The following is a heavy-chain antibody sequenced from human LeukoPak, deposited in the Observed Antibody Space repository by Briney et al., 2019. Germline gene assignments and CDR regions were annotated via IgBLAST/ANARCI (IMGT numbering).Heavy chain of an antibody. Sequence: SVQVSCKASGFTFTSSAMQWVRQARGQRLEWIGWIVVGSGNTNYAQKFQERVTITRDMSTSTAYMELSSLRSEDTAVYYCAAIVSRGSSSSSYDYWGQGTLVTVSS. D-gene: IGHD6-6*01. V-gene: IGHV1-58*02. CDR2: IVVGSGNT. J-gene: IGHJ4*02. CDR3: AAIVSRGSSSSSYDY. CDR1: GFTFTSSA.